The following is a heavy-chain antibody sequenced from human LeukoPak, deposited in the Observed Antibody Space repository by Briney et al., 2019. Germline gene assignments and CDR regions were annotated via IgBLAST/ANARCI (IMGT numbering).Heavy chain of an antibody. D-gene: IGHD2-2*01. J-gene: IGHJ5*02. V-gene: IGHV4-30-2*01. Sequence: SQALSLTCTVSGGSISSGGYYWSWIRQPPGKGLEWIGYIYHSGSTYYNPSLKSRVTISVDRSKNQFSLKLSSVTAADTAVYYCARGLAGRTLEVVPAALFDPWGQGTLVTVSS. CDR2: IYHSGST. CDR3: ARGLAGRTLEVVPAALFDP. CDR1: GGSISSGGYY.